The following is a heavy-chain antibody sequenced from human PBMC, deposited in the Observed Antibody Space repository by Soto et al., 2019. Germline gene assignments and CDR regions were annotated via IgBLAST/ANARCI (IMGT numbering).Heavy chain of an antibody. D-gene: IGHD2-2*01. Sequence: PSETLSLTCTVSGGSISSGGYYGSWIRQPPGKGLEWIGYIYYSGSTYYNPSLKSRVTISVDTSKNLFSLKLSSVTAAATAVYYFAISSCYGDWFAPWGQGTLVPVSS. CDR1: GGSISSGGYY. CDR3: AISSCYGDWFAP. J-gene: IGHJ5*02. V-gene: IGHV4-30-4*01. CDR2: IYYSGST.